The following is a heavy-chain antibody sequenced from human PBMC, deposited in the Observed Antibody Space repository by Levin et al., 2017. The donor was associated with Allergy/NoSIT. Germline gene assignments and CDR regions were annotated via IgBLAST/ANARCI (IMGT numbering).Heavy chain of an antibody. D-gene: IGHD6-6*01. CDR3: ARSGGPYSSSSGYYYYGMDV. CDR2: LDSAGDT. J-gene: IGHJ6*02. Sequence: LSLTCAASGFTFSTYDMHWVRQATGKGLEWVSTLDSAGDTYYPGSVKGRFTISRDNAKNSLYLQMNSLRAGDTAIYYCARSGGPYSSSSGYYYYGMDVWGQGTTVTVSS. CDR1: GFTFSTYD. V-gene: IGHV3-13*01.